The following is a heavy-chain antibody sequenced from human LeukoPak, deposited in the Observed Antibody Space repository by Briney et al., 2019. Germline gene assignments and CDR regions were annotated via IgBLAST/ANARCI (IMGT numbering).Heavy chain of an antibody. CDR2: ISWDGGST. V-gene: IGHV3-43*01. CDR1: GFTFDDYT. J-gene: IGHJ4*02. Sequence: QTGGSLRLSCAASGFTFDDYTMHWVRQAPGKGLEWVSVISWDGGSTYYADSVKGRFTISRDSSKNSLYLQMNSLRTEDTALYYCAKDLSTSGWILDYWGQGTLLTVSS. D-gene: IGHD6-19*01. CDR3: AKDLSTSGWILDY.